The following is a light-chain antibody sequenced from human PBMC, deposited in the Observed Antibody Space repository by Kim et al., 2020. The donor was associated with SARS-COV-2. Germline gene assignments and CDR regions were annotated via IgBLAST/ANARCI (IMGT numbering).Light chain of an antibody. CDR1: DNVNIW. J-gene: IGKJ2*01. V-gene: IGKV1-5*03. CDR3: LQYNKLYT. Sequence: DIRMTQFPSALSASVGDRVTITCRASDNVNIWVAWYQQKPGKVPKVLISRASSLETGVPSRFSGSGSATEFTLTISSLQPDDFATYYCLQYNKLYTYGQGTKLEI. CDR2: RAS.